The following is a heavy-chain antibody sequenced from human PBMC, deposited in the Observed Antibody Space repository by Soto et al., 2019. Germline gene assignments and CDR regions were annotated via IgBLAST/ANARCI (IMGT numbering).Heavy chain of an antibody. D-gene: IGHD3-10*01. CDR3: AHSRRYDSGTYYYNSSGMDV. V-gene: IGHV2-5*02. CDR1: GFSLSTSGVA. Sequence: QITLKESGPTLVKPTQTLTLTCTFSGFSLSTSGVAVDWIRQPPGKALEWLAIIYWDDDMYFSPSLKNRLTITKDTSKNQVVLTMTNMDPVDTATYYCAHSRRYDSGTYYYNSSGMDVWGQGTTVTVSS. CDR2: IYWDDDM. J-gene: IGHJ6*02.